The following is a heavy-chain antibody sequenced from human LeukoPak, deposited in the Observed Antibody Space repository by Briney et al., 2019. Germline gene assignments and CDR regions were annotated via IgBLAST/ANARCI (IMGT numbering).Heavy chain of an antibody. CDR1: GGSISSYY. D-gene: IGHD3-22*01. J-gene: IGHJ4*02. V-gene: IGHV4-59*01. CDR2: IYYSGST. Sequence: PSETLSLTCTVSGGSISSYYWSWIRQPPGKGLEWIGYIYYSGSTNYNPSLKSRVTISVDTSKNQFSLKLNSVTAADTAVYYCARSGVGSSGYPHFFDYWGQGTLVTVSS. CDR3: ARSGVGSSGYPHFFDY.